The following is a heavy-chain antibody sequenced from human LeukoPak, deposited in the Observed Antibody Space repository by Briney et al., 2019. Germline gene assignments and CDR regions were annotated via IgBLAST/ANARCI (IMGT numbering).Heavy chain of an antibody. CDR1: GFTFSSYG. CDR3: ARDLPITMIVADAFDI. V-gene: IGHV3-33*01. Sequence: PGGPLRLSCAASGFTFSSYGMHWVRQAPGKGLEWVAVIWYDGSNKYYADSVKGRFTISRDNSKNTLYLQMNSLRAEDTAVYYCARDLPITMIVADAFDIWGQGTMVTVSS. D-gene: IGHD3-22*01. J-gene: IGHJ3*02. CDR2: IWYDGSNK.